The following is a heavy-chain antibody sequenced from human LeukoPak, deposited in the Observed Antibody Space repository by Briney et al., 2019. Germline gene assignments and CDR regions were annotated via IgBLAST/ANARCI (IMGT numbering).Heavy chain of an antibody. CDR1: GFMISNYW. D-gene: IGHD5/OR15-5a*01. CDR3: AKSARVYDH. V-gene: IGHV3-7*01. Sequence: GGSLRLSCAASGFMISNYWMTWVRQAPGKGLEWVADINKDATEIWYVDSVKGRFTISRDNAKNSVYLQMNSLRVEDTAVYYCAKSARVYDHWGQGTLVTVSS. CDR2: INKDATEI. J-gene: IGHJ4*02.